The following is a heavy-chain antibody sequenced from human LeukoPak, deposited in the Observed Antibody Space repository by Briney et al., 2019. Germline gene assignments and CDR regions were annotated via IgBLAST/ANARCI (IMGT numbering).Heavy chain of an antibody. J-gene: IGHJ4*02. CDR2: ISKDGRKN. Sequence: GGSLRLSCEASGFSFSTSGVHWVRQAPGKGLEGMAVISKDGRKNHYADSVKGRFTVSRDNSKSTLFLQMNSLRPEDTAIYYCARDLLNYGSAYYDVGIFDSWGQGTLVTVSS. V-gene: IGHV3-30*04. CDR1: GFSFSTSG. D-gene: IGHD3-10*01. CDR3: ARDLLNYGSAYYDVGIFDS.